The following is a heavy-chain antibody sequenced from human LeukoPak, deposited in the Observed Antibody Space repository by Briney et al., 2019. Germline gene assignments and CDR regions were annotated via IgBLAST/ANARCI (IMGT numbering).Heavy chain of an antibody. V-gene: IGHV3-23*01. Sequence: GGSLRLSCAASGFTFGTYALTWVRQTPGEGLEWVSAVSDTGANTYYADSVEGRFTISRDNFKNTLFLQMNSLRAEDTAIYYCAKDPREDCSGGSCHYVQNWGQGTLVTVSS. D-gene: IGHD2-15*01. CDR1: GFTFGTYA. J-gene: IGHJ4*02. CDR2: VSDTGANT. CDR3: AKDPREDCSGGSCHYVQN.